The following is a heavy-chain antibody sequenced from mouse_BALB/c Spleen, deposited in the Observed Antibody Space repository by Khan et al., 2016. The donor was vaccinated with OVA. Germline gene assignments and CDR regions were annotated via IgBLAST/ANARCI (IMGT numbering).Heavy chain of an antibody. CDR1: GYTFTSYW. V-gene: IGHV1S41*01. J-gene: IGHJ4*01. CDR3: VRENYYGRTCYAMDY. Sequence: DLVKPGASVKLSCKASGYTFTSYWINWIKQRPGQGLEWIGRIAPGSGSSSYNGMFKGKATLTLDTSSSTAYIQLSSLSSEDSAVYFCVRENYYGRTCYAMDYWGQGTSVTVAS. D-gene: IGHD1-1*01. CDR2: IAPGSGSS.